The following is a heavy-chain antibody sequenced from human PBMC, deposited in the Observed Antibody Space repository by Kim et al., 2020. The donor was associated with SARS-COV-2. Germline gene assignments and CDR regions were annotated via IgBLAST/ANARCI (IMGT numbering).Heavy chain of an antibody. CDR1: GGSISSYY. CDR2: ICYSGST. D-gene: IGHD3-22*01. Sequence: SETLSLTCTVSGGSISSYYWSWIRQPPGKGLEWIGYICYSGSTNYNPSLKSRVTISVDTSKNQFSLKLSSVTAADTAVYYCARLALGSSGYYLDYYYGM. J-gene: IGHJ6*01. CDR3: ARLALGSSGYYLDYYYGM. V-gene: IGHV4-59*13.